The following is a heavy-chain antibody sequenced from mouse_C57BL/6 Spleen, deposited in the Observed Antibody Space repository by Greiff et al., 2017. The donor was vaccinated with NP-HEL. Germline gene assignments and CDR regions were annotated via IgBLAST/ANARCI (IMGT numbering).Heavy chain of an antibody. V-gene: IGHV1-53*01. J-gene: IGHJ1*03. Sequence: VQLQQSGTELVKPGASVKLSCKASGYTFTSYWMHWVKQRPGQGLEWIGNINPSNGGTNYNEKFKSKATLTVDKSSSTAYMQLSSLTSEDSAVYYCARSLYGNWYFDVWGTGTTVTVSS. CDR2: INPSNGGT. CDR3: ARSLYGNWYFDV. CDR1: GYTFTSYW. D-gene: IGHD2-1*01.